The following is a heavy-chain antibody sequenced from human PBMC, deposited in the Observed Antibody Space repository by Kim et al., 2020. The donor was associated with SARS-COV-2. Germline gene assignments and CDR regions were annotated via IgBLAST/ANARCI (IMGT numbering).Heavy chain of an antibody. CDR1: GGSFSDYY. CDR2: INHSGST. J-gene: IGHJ5*02. CDR3: AKPGLPRPNWFDP. D-gene: IGHD6-25*01. Sequence: SETLSLTCAVYGGSFSDYYWTWIRQPPGKGLEWIGEINHSGSTNYNPSLKSRVTISVDTSKDQFSLKLRSVTAADTAVYYCAKPGLPRPNWFDPWGQGTL. V-gene: IGHV4-34*01.